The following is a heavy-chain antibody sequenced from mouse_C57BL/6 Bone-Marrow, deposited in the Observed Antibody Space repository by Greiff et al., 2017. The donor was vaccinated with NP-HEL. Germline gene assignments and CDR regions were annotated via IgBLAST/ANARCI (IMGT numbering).Heavy chain of an antibody. CDR1: GFTFSSYA. CDR2: ISDGGSYT. V-gene: IGHV5-4*03. CDR3: ARRTYGPAWFAY. Sequence: EVKLQESGGGLVKPGGSLKLSCAASGFTFSSYAMSWVRQTPEKRLEWVATISDGGSYTYYPDNVKGRFTISRDNAKNNLYLQMSHLKSEATALYYCARRTYGPAWFAYWGQGTLVTVSA. J-gene: IGHJ3*01. D-gene: IGHD2-10*02.